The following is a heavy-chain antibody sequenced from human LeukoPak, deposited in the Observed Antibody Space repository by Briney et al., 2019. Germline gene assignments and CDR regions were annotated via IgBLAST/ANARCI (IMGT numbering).Heavy chain of an antibody. CDR3: ARDPDSSGVFDY. CDR2: MNPNSGNT. J-gene: IGHJ4*02. CDR1: GYTFTSYD. V-gene: IGHV1-8*01. Sequence: ASVKVSCKDSGYTFTSYDINWVRQATGQGLEWMGWMNPNSGNTGYAQKFQGRVTMTRNTSISTAYMELSSLRSEDTAVYYCARDPDSSGVFDYWGQGTLVTVSS. D-gene: IGHD3-22*01.